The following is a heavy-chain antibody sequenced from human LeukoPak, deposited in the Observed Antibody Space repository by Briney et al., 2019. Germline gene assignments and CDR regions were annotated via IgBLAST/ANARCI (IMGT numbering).Heavy chain of an antibody. CDR1: GFTVSSNY. D-gene: IGHD6-19*01. CDR3: TRQWHTPSDY. V-gene: IGHV3-74*01. CDR2: INGDGSST. J-gene: IGHJ4*02. Sequence: GGSLRLSCAASGFTVSSNYMSWVRQTPGEGPLWLSRINGDGSSTSYTHSVQGRFIISRDNAKNTLYLQMNSLRAEDTAVYYCTRQWHTPSDYWGQGTLVTVSS.